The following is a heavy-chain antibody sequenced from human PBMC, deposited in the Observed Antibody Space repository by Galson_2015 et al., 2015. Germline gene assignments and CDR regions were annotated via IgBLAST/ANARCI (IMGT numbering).Heavy chain of an antibody. Sequence: SLRLSCAASGFTFSSFWMHWVRQVPGKGLVWVSHINSDGTTTNYADPVKGRFSISRDNAKNTLYLQINSLRAEDTAVFYCARGNYGYCFDLWGQGTLVTVSS. CDR1: GFTFSSFW. D-gene: IGHD3-10*01. CDR2: INSDGTTT. V-gene: IGHV3-74*01. J-gene: IGHJ4*02. CDR3: ARGNYGYCFDL.